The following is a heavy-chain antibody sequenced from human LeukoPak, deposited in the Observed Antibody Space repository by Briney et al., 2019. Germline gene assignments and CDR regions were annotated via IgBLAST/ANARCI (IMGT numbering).Heavy chain of an antibody. CDR1: GGSISSYY. CDR2: IYTSGST. V-gene: IGHV4-4*07. D-gene: IGHD4/OR15-4a*01. J-gene: IGHJ6*03. Sequence: SETLSLTCTVSGGSISSYYWSWIRQPAGKGLEWIGRIYTSGSTNYNPSLKSRVTMSVDTPKNQFSLKLSSVTAADTAVYYCARVGATSPYYYHMDVWGKGTTVTVSS. CDR3: ARVGATSPYYYHMDV.